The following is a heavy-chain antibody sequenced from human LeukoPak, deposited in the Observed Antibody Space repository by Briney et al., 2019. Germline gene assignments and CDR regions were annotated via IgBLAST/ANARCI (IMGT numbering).Heavy chain of an antibody. D-gene: IGHD3-3*01. V-gene: IGHV4-39*02. J-gene: IGHJ5*02. CDR2: ISYSGST. Sequence: SETLSLTCNVSGGSISSTNYWGWIRQTPGKGLEWIGSISYSGSTYYNPSLKSRVTISVDTSKNHFSLRLRSVTAADTAVYYCAQSITIFGVIEGGFDPWGQGTLVTV. CDR1: GGSISSTNY. CDR3: AQSITIFGVIEGGFDP.